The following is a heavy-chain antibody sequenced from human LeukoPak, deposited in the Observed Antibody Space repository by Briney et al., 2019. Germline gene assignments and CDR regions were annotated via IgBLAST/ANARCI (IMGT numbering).Heavy chain of an antibody. J-gene: IGHJ4*02. CDR3: ARDLRRVAGTTGFSPFDY. Sequence: RASVKVSCKASGYTFTSYGISWVRQAPGQGLEWMGWISAYNGNTNYAQKLQGRVTMTTDTSTSTAYMELRSLRSDDTAVYYCARDLRRVAGTTGFSPFDYWGQGTLVTVSS. CDR2: ISAYNGNT. CDR1: GYTFTSYG. V-gene: IGHV1-18*01. D-gene: IGHD4-17*01.